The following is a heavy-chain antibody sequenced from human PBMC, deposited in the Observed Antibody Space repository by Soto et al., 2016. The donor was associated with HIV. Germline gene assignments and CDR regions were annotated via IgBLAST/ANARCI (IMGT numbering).Heavy chain of an antibody. D-gene: IGHD2-21*02. Sequence: EVQLVESGGGLVKPGGSLRLSCAASGFTFSSFGMTWVRQAPGKGLEWVSFISSSSNYIYYADSLKGRFTISRDNAKNSLYLQMNNLRADDTALYYCARESVVVTAIRSLPRRPWGQGTLVTVSS. CDR3: ARESVVVTAIRSLPRRP. CDR2: ISSSSNYI. J-gene: IGHJ5*02. V-gene: IGHV3-21*01. CDR1: GFTFSSFG.